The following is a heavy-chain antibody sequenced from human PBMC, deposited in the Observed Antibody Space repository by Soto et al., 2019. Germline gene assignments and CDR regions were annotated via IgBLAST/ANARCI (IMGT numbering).Heavy chain of an antibody. D-gene: IGHD3-22*01. CDR1: GFTFSSYG. CDR3: AKDGDYYDSSGYGGY. Sequence: PGGSLRLSCAASGFTFSSYGMHWVRQAPGKGLEWVAVISYDGSNKYYADSVKGRFTISRDNSKNTLYLQMNSLRAEDTAVYYCAKDGDYYDSSGYGGYWGQGTLVTVSS. V-gene: IGHV3-30*18. CDR2: ISYDGSNK. J-gene: IGHJ4*02.